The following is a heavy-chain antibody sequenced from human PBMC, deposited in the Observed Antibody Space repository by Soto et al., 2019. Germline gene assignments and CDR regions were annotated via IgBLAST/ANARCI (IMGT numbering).Heavy chain of an antibody. Sequence: GGSLRLSCISSGFTFRPYTMNWVRQAPGKGLEWVSGIRGFSPYTFYAESVKGRFTISRDNAKNSLYLQMNSLRAEDTAVYYCARDRGYDAHDYYYNAMDVCGQGTTVTVSS. CDR2: IRGFSPYT. CDR1: GFTFRPYT. CDR3: ARDRGYDAHDYYYNAMDV. V-gene: IGHV3-21*01. J-gene: IGHJ6*02. D-gene: IGHD2-15*01.